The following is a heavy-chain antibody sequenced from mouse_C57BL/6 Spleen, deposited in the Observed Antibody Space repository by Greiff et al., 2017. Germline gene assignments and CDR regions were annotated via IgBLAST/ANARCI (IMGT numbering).Heavy chain of an antibody. D-gene: IGHD2-3*01. Sequence: EVKVVESGGGLVKPGGSLKLSCAASGFTFSSYAMSWVRQTPEKRLEWVATISDGGSYTYYPDNVKGRFTISRDNAKNNLYLQMSHLKSEDTAMYYCARDRSYDGYLYFDYWGQGTTLTVSS. J-gene: IGHJ2*01. V-gene: IGHV5-4*01. CDR2: ISDGGSYT. CDR1: GFTFSSYA. CDR3: ARDRSYDGYLYFDY.